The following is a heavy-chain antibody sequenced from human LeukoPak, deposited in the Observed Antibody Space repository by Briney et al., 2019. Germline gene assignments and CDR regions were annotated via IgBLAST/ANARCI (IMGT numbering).Heavy chain of an antibody. D-gene: IGHD3-3*01. CDR2: IRSKAYGGTT. J-gene: IGHJ4*02. CDR1: GFTFGDYA. Sequence: GGSLRLSCTASGFTFGDYAMSWVRQAPGKGLEWVGFIRSKAYGGTTEYAASVKGRFTISRDDSKSIAYLQMNSLKTEDTAVYYCTRDNKYDFWSGYYSFDYWGQGTLVTVSS. V-gene: IGHV3-49*04. CDR3: TRDNKYDFWSGYYSFDY.